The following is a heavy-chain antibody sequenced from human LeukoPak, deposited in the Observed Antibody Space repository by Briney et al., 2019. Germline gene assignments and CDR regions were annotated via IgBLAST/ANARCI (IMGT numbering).Heavy chain of an antibody. J-gene: IGHJ5*02. CDR2: VNPKSGNT. D-gene: IGHD2-2*01. V-gene: IGHV1-8*03. CDR1: GYTFTSYD. CDR3: ARGPQSPAAIANWFDP. Sequence: ASVKVSCKASGYTFTSYDINGVRQATGQGLEWMGWVNPKSGNTGDAHKHQGRLTITQNTTRSTPYMELSRVRSEDTAVYYCARGPQSPAAIANWFDPWGQGTLVTVSS.